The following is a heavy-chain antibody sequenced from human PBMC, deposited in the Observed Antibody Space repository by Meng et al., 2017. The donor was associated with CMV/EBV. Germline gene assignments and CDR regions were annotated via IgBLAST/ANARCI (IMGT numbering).Heavy chain of an antibody. J-gene: IGHJ5*02. CDR3: ARGISKRDWFDP. CDR1: GFTFSSYA. D-gene: IGHD6-13*01. Sequence: CGASGFTFSSYAMRWVRQAPGKGMEWVAVISYDGSNKYYADSVKGRFTISRDNSKNTLYLQMNSLRAEDTAVCYCARGISKRDWFDPWGQGTLVTVSS. CDR2: ISYDGSNK. V-gene: IGHV3-30-3*01.